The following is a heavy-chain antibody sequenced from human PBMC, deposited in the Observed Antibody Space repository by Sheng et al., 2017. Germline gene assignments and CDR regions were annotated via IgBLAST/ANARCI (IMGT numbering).Heavy chain of an antibody. J-gene: IGHJ4*02. D-gene: IGHD5-12*01. CDR1: GFHFNVYY. V-gene: IGHV3-11*04. Sequence: PGGSLRLSCAASGFHFNVYYMTWIRQAPGKGLEWVSYISSGGESTYYADSVEGRFTISRDNAKNSLYLQMDSLRAEDTAVYYCARAQADGYNQIDFWGQGTLVTVSS. CDR3: ARAQADGYNQIDF. CDR2: ISSGGEST.